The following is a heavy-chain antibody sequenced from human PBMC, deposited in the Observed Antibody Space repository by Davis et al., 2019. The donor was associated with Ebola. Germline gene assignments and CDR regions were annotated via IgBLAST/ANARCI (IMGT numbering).Heavy chain of an antibody. CDR3: ARGWLRSGLDY. D-gene: IGHD5-12*01. J-gene: IGHJ4*02. CDR2: TYYKSKWYN. Sequence: HSQTLSLTCAISGDSLSTNIPAWNWIRQSPSRGLEWLGRTYYKSKWYNDYAVSVKSRITINPDTSKNQFSLQLDSVTPEDTAVYYCARGWLRSGLDYWGQGILVTVSS. V-gene: IGHV6-1*01. CDR1: GDSLSTNIPA.